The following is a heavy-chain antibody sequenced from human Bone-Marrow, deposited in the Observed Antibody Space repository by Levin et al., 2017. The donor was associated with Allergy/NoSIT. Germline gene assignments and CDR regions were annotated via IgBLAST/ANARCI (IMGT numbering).Heavy chain of an antibody. CDR1: GFPVSDAW. D-gene: IGHD4-23*01. CDR3: ATDEYGGN. CDR2: IKRNTAGGTT. V-gene: IGHV3-15*01. J-gene: IGHJ4*02. Sequence: GESLKISCAASGFPVSDAWMHWVRQAPGKGLEWVGRIKRNTAGGTTAYAVSVRGRFTISTDSSENTVSLQMNSLKTDDTALYECATDEYGGNWGQGTQVTVSS.